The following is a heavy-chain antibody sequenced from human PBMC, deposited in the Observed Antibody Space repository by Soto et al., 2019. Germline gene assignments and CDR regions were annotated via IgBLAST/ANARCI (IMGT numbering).Heavy chain of an antibody. D-gene: IGHD3-3*01. CDR1: GYTFTSYA. J-gene: IGHJ5*02. V-gene: IGHV1-3*01. CDR2: INAGNGNT. CDR3: ARYAHPCLEPKCFVP. Sequence: GASVKVSCKASGYTFTSYAMHWVRQAPGQRLEWMGWINAGNGNTKYSQKFQGRVTITRDTSASTAYMELSSLRSEDTAVYYCARYAHPCLEPKCFVPWGQGTLVTVSS.